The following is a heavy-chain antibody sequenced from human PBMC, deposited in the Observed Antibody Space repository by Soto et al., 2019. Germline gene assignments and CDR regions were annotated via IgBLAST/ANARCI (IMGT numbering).Heavy chain of an antibody. CDR1: SGSISSSNW. CDR3: ARERTTVTTSGDAFDI. V-gene: IGHV4-4*02. CDR2: IYHSGST. D-gene: IGHD4-17*01. J-gene: IGHJ3*02. Sequence: QVQLQESGPGLVKPSGTLSLTCAVSSGSISSSNWWSWVRQPPGKGLEWIGEIYHSGSTNYNPSLKSRDTISVDKSKNQFSLKLSSVTAADTAVYYCARERTTVTTSGDAFDIWGQGTMVTVSS.